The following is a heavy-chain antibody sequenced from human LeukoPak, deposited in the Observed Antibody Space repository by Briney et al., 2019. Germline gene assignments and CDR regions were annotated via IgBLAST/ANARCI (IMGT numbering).Heavy chain of an antibody. D-gene: IGHD3-9*01. J-gene: IGHJ4*02. CDR3: ARGALRYSDY. CDR1: GFTFSSYT. Sequence: GGSLRVSCAASGFTFSSYTMNWVRQAPGKGLEWVSSISSSSSAIYYAASVKGRFTISRDNAKNSLYLQMNSLRDEDTAVYYCARGALRYSDYWGQGTLVTVSS. V-gene: IGHV3-48*02. CDR2: ISSSSSAI.